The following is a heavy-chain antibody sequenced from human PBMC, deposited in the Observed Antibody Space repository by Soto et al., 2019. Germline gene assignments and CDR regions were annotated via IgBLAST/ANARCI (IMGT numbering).Heavy chain of an antibody. CDR2: INHSGST. CDR3: ARGSYYYDSSAYKRINSGMDV. D-gene: IGHD3-22*01. V-gene: IGHV4-34*01. CDR1: GGSFSGYY. J-gene: IGHJ6*02. Sequence: PSETLSLTCAVYGGSFSGYYWNWIRQPPGKGLEWIGEINHSGSTNYNPSLKSRVTISVDTSKNQFSLKLSSVTAADTSVYYCARGSYYYDSSAYKRINSGMDVWGQGTTVTVSS.